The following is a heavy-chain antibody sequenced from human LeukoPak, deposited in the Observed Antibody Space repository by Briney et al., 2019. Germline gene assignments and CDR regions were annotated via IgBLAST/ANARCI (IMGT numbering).Heavy chain of an antibody. Sequence: ASVTVSCKASGYTFTSYGISWVRQAPGQGLEWMGWISAYNGNTNYAQKLQGRVTMTTDTSTSTAYMELRSLRSDDTAVYYCARESDDSSGWYRARYSDYWGQGTLVTVSS. CDR2: ISAYNGNT. CDR1: GYTFTSYG. J-gene: IGHJ4*02. V-gene: IGHV1-18*01. CDR3: ARESDDSSGWYRARYSDY. D-gene: IGHD6-19*01.